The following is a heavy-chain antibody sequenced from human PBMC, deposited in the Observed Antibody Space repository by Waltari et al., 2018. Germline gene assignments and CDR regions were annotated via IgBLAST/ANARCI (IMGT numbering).Heavy chain of an antibody. Sequence: QVQLVQSGAEVKKPGASVKVSCTASGYTFTGYYMPWVRQAPGQGLEWMGWINPNSGGTNYAQKFQGRVTMTRDTSISTAYMELSRLRSDDTAVYYCAREMDTGYSSDVDYWGQGTLVTVSS. V-gene: IGHV1-2*02. J-gene: IGHJ4*02. CDR1: GYTFTGYY. D-gene: IGHD6-19*01. CDR3: AREMDTGYSSDVDY. CDR2: INPNSGGT.